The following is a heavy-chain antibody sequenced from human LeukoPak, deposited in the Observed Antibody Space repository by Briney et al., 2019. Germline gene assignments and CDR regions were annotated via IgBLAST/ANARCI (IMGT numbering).Heavy chain of an antibody. Sequence: GRSLRLSCAASGFTFSSYAMHWVRQAPGKGLEWVAVISYDGSSKYYADSVKGRFTISRDNSKNTLYLQMNSLRAEDTAVYYCARRLWTGSKLYYYGMDVWGQGTTVTVSS. J-gene: IGHJ6*02. D-gene: IGHD3/OR15-3a*01. CDR1: GFTFSSYA. V-gene: IGHV3-30-3*01. CDR2: ISYDGSSK. CDR3: ARRLWTGSKLYYYGMDV.